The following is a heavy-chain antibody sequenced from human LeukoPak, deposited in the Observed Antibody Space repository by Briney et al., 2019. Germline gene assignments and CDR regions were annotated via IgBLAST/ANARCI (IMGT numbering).Heavy chain of an antibody. D-gene: IGHD3/OR15-3a*01. Sequence: GGSQRLSCAASGFTFSSHSMNWVRQTPQKGLEWVSSISSDSRYIFYRDSVKGRFTISRDNAENSVYLQMNSLRAEDTAVYYCTSFETRGTGDFDCWGQGTLVTVSS. V-gene: IGHV3-21*06. CDR1: GFTFSSHS. J-gene: IGHJ4*02. CDR2: ISSDSRYI. CDR3: TSFETRGTGDFDC.